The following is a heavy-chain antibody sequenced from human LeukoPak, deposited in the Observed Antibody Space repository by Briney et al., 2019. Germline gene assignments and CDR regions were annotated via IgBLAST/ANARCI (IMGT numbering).Heavy chain of an antibody. CDR2: VSSSGGT. Sequence: SETLSLTCTVSGGSITNYYWSWIRQPPGKGLEWIGCVSSSGGTNYNPSLKSRVTISVNTSKNQFSLRLNSVTAADTAVYYCASGEGGSSLDYWGQGTLVTVSS. CDR3: ASGEGGSSLDY. D-gene: IGHD6-13*01. V-gene: IGHV4-4*08. CDR1: GGSITNYY. J-gene: IGHJ4*02.